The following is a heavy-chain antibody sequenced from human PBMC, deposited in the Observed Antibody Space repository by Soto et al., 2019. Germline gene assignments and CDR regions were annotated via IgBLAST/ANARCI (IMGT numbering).Heavy chain of an antibody. CDR2: IYYSGST. D-gene: IGHD4-17*01. CDR1: GGSISSGGYY. Sequence: PSETLSLTCTVSGGSISSGGYYWSWIRQHPGKGLEWIGYIYYSGSTYYNPSLKSRVTISVDTSKNQFSLKLSSVTAADTAAYYCARELTTAILDYWGQGTLVTVSS. V-gene: IGHV4-31*03. J-gene: IGHJ4*02. CDR3: ARELTTAILDY.